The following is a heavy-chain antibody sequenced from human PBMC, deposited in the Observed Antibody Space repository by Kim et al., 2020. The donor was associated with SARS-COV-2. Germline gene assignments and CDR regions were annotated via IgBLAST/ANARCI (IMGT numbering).Heavy chain of an antibody. CDR2: INPNNGAT. V-gene: IGHV1-2*06. D-gene: IGHD6-25*01. J-gene: IGHJ5*02. Sequence: ASVKVSCKASGYSFTDYYIHWVRRAPGQGPELMGLINPNNGATTYAQKFQGRVTLTRDTSITTAYMELGSLTSDDTAVYHCARGMGRISAVVTPGILASWGQGTLVTVSS. CDR3: ARGMGRISAVVTPGILAS. CDR1: GYSFTDYY.